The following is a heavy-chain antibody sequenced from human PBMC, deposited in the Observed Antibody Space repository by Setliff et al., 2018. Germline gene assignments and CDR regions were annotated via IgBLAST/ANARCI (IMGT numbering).Heavy chain of an antibody. CDR1: GAPLGSLG. D-gene: IGHD2-21*01. CDR2: IVPMFGTT. J-gene: IGHJ6*03. CDR3: ARETVVVISSTKYYYYMDV. V-gene: IGHV1-69*05. Sequence: SVKVSCKASGAPLGSLGISWVRQAPGQGLDWMGGIVPMFGTTKYAQNFQGRVTITTDESTSTAYMELSSLRSEDSAVYFCARETVVVISSTKYYYYMDVWGEGTTVTVSS.